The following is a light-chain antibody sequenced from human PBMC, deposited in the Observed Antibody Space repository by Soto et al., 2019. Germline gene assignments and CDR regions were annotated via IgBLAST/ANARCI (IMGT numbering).Light chain of an antibody. CDR2: TNN. V-gene: IGLV1-44*01. CDR1: SSNIGSNA. CDR3: VAWDDSLSCPL. J-gene: IGLJ2*01. Sequence: QSVLTQPPSTSGTPGQRVTISCSGSSSNIGSNAVNWYQQLPGTDPKLLIYTNNQRPSGVPDRFSGSKSGTSASLAISGLQSEDEADYYCVAWDDSLSCPLFGGGTKLTVL.